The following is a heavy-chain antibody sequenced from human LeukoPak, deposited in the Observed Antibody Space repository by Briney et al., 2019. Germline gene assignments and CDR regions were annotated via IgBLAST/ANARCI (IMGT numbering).Heavy chain of an antibody. Sequence: GASVKVSCKASGYTFTDYYMYWVRQAPGQGLEWMGWINPNSGGTNYAEKFQGRVTMTRDTSITTAYMELSSLRSDDTAMYYCATDGDTAMAIQDWYFDLWGRGTLVTVSS. CDR1: GYTFTDYY. V-gene: IGHV1-2*02. J-gene: IGHJ2*01. CDR2: INPNSGGT. D-gene: IGHD5-18*01. CDR3: ATDGDTAMAIQDWYFDL.